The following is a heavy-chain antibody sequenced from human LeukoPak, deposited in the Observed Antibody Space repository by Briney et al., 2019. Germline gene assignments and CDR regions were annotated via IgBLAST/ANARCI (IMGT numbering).Heavy chain of an antibody. Sequence: SETLSLTCTVSGGSISISNYYWGWIRQPPGRGLEWIGSVSYSGTYYNPSLKSRLTISVDTSKNHFSLNLRSVTAADTAVYYCARRTSNPVGAIDYWGQGTLVTVSS. CDR1: GGSISISNYY. D-gene: IGHD1-26*01. J-gene: IGHJ4*02. CDR3: ARRTSNPVGAIDY. V-gene: IGHV4-39*01. CDR2: VSYSGT.